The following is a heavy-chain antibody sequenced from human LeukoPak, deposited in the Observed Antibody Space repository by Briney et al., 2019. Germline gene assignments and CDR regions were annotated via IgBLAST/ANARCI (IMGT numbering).Heavy chain of an antibody. Sequence: ASVKVSCKVSGYTLTELSMHWVRQAPGKGLEWMGGFDPEDGETIYAQKFQGRVTMTEDTSTDTAYMELSSLRSVDTAVYYCATVGYCSSTSCYSDWFDPWGQGTLVTVSS. CDR2: FDPEDGET. V-gene: IGHV1-24*01. CDR1: GYTLTELS. J-gene: IGHJ5*02. CDR3: ATVGYCSSTSCYSDWFDP. D-gene: IGHD2-2*01.